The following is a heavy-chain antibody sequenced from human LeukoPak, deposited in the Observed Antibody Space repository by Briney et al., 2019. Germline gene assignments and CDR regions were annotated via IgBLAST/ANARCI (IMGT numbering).Heavy chain of an antibody. V-gene: IGHV3-21*04. CDR2: ISSSSSYI. J-gene: IGHJ4*02. D-gene: IGHD3-22*01. CDR1: GFTFSSYS. CDR3: AKDSIPQYYYDSSSPLGY. Sequence: GGSLRLSCAASGFTFSSYSMNWVRQAPGKGLEWVSSISSSSSYIYYADSVKGRFTISRDNSKNSLYLQMNSLRAEDTALYYCAKDSIPQYYYDSSSPLGYWGQGTLVTVSS.